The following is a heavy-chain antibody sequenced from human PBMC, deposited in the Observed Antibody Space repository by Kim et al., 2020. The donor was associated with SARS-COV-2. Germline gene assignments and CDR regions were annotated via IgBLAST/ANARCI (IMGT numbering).Heavy chain of an antibody. J-gene: IGHJ6*02. CDR3: ASQLELRVFYYYGMDV. V-gene: IGHV1-2*02. CDR2: INPNSGGT. D-gene: IGHD1-7*01. Sequence: ASVKVSCKASGYTFTGYYMHWVRQAPGQGLEWMGWINPNSGGTNYAQKFQGRVTMTRDTSISTAYMELSRLRSDDTAVYYCASQLELRVFYYYGMDVWGQGTTVTVSS. CDR1: GYTFTGYY.